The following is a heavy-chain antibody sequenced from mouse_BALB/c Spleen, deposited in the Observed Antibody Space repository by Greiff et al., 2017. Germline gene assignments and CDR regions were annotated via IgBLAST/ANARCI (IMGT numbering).Heavy chain of an antibody. J-gene: IGHJ3*01. V-gene: IGHV7-3*02. Sequence: DVQLVESGGGLVQPGGSLRPSCATSGFTFTDYYMSWVRQPPGKALEWLGFIRNKANGYTTEYSASVKGRFTISRDNSQSILYLQMNTLRAEDSATYYCANAPTMITTEAWFAYWGQGTLVTVSA. D-gene: IGHD2-4*01. CDR1: GFTFTDYY. CDR3: ANAPTMITTEAWFAY. CDR2: IRNKANGYTT.